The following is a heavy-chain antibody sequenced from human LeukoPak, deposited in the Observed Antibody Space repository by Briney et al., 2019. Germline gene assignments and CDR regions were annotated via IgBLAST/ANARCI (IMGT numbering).Heavy chain of an antibody. CDR1: GFIFTDNG. D-gene: IGHD6-19*01. CDR2: IRDDGSSQ. V-gene: IGHV3-30*02. J-gene: IGHJ4*02. CDR3: ATVISGWQFIDY. Sequence: GGSLRLSCRTSGFIFTDNGVHWVRQAPGKGLEWVTFIRDDGSSQYYADSVKGRFTISRDRSRGSVYLQMNSLTTEDSAVYYCATVISGWQFIDYWGQGTLVTVSS.